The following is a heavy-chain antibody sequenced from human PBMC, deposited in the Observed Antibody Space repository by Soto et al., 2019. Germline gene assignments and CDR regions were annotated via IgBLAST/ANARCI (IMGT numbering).Heavy chain of an antibody. V-gene: IGHV3-13*01. Sequence: EVQLVGSGGGLVQPGGSLRLSCAASGFTFSSYDMHWVRQVAGKGLEWVSAIGVAGDTYYPDSVKGRFTIPRENAKNSLYLQMNSLRAEDTAVYYCASGGWGSSWYEGGSRIDYWGQGTLLTVSS. CDR3: ASGGWGSSWYEGGSRIDY. J-gene: IGHJ4*02. CDR2: IGVAGDT. CDR1: GFTFSSYD. D-gene: IGHD6-13*01.